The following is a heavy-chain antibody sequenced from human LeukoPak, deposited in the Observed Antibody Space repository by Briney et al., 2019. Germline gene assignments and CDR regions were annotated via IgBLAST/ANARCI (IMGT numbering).Heavy chain of an antibody. CDR2: VDHTGST. V-gene: IGHV4-59*01. J-gene: IGHJ6*03. CDR3: ARGRVSSSTWYSTYYYYFYMDV. Sequence: SETLSLTCTVSSGSINSYYWNWIRQPPGKGLEWIGYVDHTGSTNFNPSLNGRVSISRDTTKNLFSLRLRSVTAADTAVYFCARGRVSSSTWYSTYYYYFYMDVWGKGTTVTVSS. D-gene: IGHD1-1*01. CDR1: SGSINSYY.